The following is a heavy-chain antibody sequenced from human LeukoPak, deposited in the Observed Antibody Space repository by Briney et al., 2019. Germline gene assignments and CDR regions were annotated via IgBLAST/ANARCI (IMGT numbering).Heavy chain of an antibody. CDR3: AKRRGVVVVAAHFDY. V-gene: IGHV3-23*01. Sequence: QAGGSLNLSCAAPGFTFSSYALTWFGKAPGKGLEWVSAISGSGGSTYYADSVKGRFTISRNNSKNTLYLQMNSLRAEDTAVYYCAKRRGVVVVAAHFDYWGQGTLVTVSS. J-gene: IGHJ4*02. D-gene: IGHD2-15*01. CDR1: GFTFSSYA. CDR2: ISGSGGST.